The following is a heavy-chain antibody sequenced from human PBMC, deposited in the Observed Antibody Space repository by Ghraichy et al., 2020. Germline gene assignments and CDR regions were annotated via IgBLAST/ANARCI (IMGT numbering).Heavy chain of an antibody. CDR1: GGSFSGYY. CDR2: INHSGST. V-gene: IGHV4-34*01. J-gene: IGHJ6*02. CDR3: ARAGYDFWSGYYALGRSHYGMDV. Sequence: SETLSLTCAVYGGSFSGYYWSWIRQPPGKGLEWIGEINHSGSTNYNPSLKSRVTISVDTSKNQFSLKLSSVTAADTAVYYCARAGYDFWSGYYALGRSHYGMDVWGQGTTVTVSS. D-gene: IGHD3-3*01.